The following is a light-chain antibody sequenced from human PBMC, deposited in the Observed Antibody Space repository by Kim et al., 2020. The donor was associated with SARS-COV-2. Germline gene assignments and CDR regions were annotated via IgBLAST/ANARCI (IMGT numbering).Light chain of an antibody. CDR1: SGHTNYA. CDR3: QTWDSGPWV. CDR2: VNSDGSH. J-gene: IGLJ3*02. V-gene: IGLV4-69*01. Sequence: QPVLTQSPSASASLGASVKLTCTLTSGHTNYAIAWHQQQPEKGPRYLMKVNSDGSHNKGDGIPDRFSGSSSGAERYLTISSLQSEDEADYYCQTWDSGPWVFGGGTQLTVL.